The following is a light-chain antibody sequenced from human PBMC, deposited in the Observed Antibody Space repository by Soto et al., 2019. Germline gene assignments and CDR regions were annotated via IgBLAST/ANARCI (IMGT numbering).Light chain of an antibody. CDR2: DVN. V-gene: IGLV2-14*01. CDR1: SSDVGYYNY. Sequence: QSVLTQPASVCGSPGQSIAISCTGTSSDVGYYNYVSWYQQHPGKAPNVMIYDVNNRPSGVPDRFSGSKSGNTASLTISGLQAEDEADYYCSSYTSSSTYVFGTGTKVTVL. J-gene: IGLJ1*01. CDR3: SSYTSSSTYV.